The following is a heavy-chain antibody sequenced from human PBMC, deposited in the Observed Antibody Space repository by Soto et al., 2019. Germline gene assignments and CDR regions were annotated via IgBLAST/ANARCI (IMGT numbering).Heavy chain of an antibody. CDR2: IYYSGST. CDR3: ARDVTVTGTGGVGY. Sequence: QVQLQESGPGLVKPSQTLSLTCTVSGGSISSGVYYWSWIRQHPGKGLEWIGYIYYSGSTYYNPYLKSRVIISVDTSKNQFSLKLSSVTAADTAVYYCARDVTVTGTGGVGYWGQGTLVTVSS. D-gene: IGHD6-19*01. CDR1: GGSISSGVYY. J-gene: IGHJ4*02. V-gene: IGHV4-31*03.